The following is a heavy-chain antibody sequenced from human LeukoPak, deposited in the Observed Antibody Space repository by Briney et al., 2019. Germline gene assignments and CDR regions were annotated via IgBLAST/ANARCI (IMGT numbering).Heavy chain of an antibody. CDR1: GFTFSSFA. J-gene: IGHJ4*02. CDR2: ISGSGGST. CDR3: ARVNDYYGSHFDY. D-gene: IGHD3-22*01. V-gene: IGHV3-23*01. Sequence: PGGSLRLSCAASGFTFSSFAMSWVRQAPGKGLEWVSAISGSGGSTYYADSVRGRFTISRDTSKNTLYLQMNSLRGEDTAVYYCARVNDYYGSHFDYWGQGTLVIVSS.